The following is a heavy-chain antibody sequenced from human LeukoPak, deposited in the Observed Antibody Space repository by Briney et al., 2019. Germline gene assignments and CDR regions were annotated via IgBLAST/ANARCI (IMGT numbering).Heavy chain of an antibody. CDR1: GFTFSSYA. J-gene: IGHJ3*02. Sequence: GGSLRLSCAASGFTFSSYAMHWVRQAPGKGLEWVAVISYDGSNKYYADSVKGRFTISRDNSKNTLYLQMNSLRAEDTAVYYCARQGYCSSTSCYTGAFDIWGQGTMVTVSS. CDR2: ISYDGSNK. D-gene: IGHD2-2*02. V-gene: IGHV3-30-3*01. CDR3: ARQGYCSSTSCYTGAFDI.